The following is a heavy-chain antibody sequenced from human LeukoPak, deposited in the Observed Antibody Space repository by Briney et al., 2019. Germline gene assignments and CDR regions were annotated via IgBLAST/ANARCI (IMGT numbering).Heavy chain of an antibody. Sequence: GGSLRLSCAASGFTVGSNYMSWVRQAPGKGLEWVSVIYSGGSTYYADSVKGRFTISRDNSKNTLYLQMNSLRAEDTAVYYCARGVAAAGRFDYWGQGTLVTVSS. CDR2: IYSGGST. J-gene: IGHJ4*02. CDR1: GFTVGSNY. CDR3: ARGVAAAGRFDY. D-gene: IGHD6-13*01. V-gene: IGHV3-53*01.